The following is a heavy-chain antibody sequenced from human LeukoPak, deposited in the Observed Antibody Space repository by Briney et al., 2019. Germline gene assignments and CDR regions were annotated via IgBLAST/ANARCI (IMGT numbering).Heavy chain of an antibody. Sequence: GGSLRLSCAAAGFTFSTYAIHWVRQAPGKGLEWVAVIWYDGSEQYYADSVKGRFIISGDNSKSTSDLQMNSLRAEDTAVYYCAREVALTGPHPTYYYYYGMDVWGQGTTVTVSS. CDR3: AREVALTGPHPTYYYYYGMDV. CDR2: IWYDGSEQ. D-gene: IGHD3-9*01. V-gene: IGHV3-33*01. CDR1: GFTFSTYA. J-gene: IGHJ6*02.